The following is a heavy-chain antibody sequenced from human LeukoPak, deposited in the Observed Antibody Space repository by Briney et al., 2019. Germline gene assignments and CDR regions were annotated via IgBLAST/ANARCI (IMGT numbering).Heavy chain of an antibody. CDR3: ARHAAILWFGEPYYFDY. Sequence: PSETLSLTCTVSGGSISSYYWSWIRQPPGKGLEWIGYIYYSGSTNYNPSLKGRVTISVDTSKNQFSLKLSSVTAADTAVYYCARHAAILWFGEPYYFDYWGQGTLVTVSS. D-gene: IGHD3-10*01. CDR1: GGSISSYY. V-gene: IGHV4-59*08. CDR2: IYYSGST. J-gene: IGHJ4*02.